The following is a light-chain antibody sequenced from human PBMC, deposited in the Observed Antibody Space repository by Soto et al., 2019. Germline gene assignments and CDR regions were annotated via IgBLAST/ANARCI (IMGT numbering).Light chain of an antibody. Sequence: DIQVTQHPSSLSASVGDRVTITCRASQSIKNYLAWYQQKPWETPKLLIYAASTLESRIPPQFSGSGSGTDFTPNINNLQPEDVATYYCQRYYNPQFTFGGGTKVEIK. CDR1: QSIKNY. CDR3: QRYYNPQFT. J-gene: IGKJ4*01. CDR2: AAS. V-gene: IGKV1-27*01.